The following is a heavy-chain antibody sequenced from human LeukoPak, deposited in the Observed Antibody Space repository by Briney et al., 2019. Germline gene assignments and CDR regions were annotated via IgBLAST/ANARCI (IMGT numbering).Heavy chain of an antibody. Sequence: PSETLSLTCTVSGGSISSGDYYWSWIRQPPGKGLEWIGYIYYSGSTYYNPSLKSRVTISVDTSKNQFSLKLSSVTATDTAVYYCARDRNDYVWGSYRQTSWFDYWGQGTLVTVSS. V-gene: IGHV4-30-4*01. CDR2: IYYSGST. D-gene: IGHD3-16*02. J-gene: IGHJ4*02. CDR3: ARDRNDYVWGSYRQTSWFDY. CDR1: GGSISSGDYY.